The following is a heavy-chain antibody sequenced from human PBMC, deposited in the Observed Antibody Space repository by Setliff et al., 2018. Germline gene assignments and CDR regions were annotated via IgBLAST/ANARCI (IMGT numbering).Heavy chain of an antibody. V-gene: IGHV4-61*02. CDR2: IYTTWST. J-gene: IGHJ6*03. CDR1: GGSVGNSHYY. Sequence: SETLSLTCTVSGGSVGNSHYYWSWIRQPAGKGLEWIGRIYTTWSTNYNPSLKSRATISLDTSKSQFFLKLNSVTAADTGVYYLYMDVWGKGTPVTVSS. CDR3: YMDV.